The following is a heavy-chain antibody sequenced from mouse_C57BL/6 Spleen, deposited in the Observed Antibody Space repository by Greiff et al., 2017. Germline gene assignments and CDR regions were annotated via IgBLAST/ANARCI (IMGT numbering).Heavy chain of an antibody. J-gene: IGHJ4*01. CDR1: GYAFSSSW. CDR2: IYPGDGDT. CDR3: AGSNYEGYYAMDY. Sequence: QVQLQQSGPELVKPGASVKISCKASGYAFSSSWMNWVKQRPGKGLEWIGRIYPGDGDTNYNGKFKGKATLTADKSSSTAYMQLSSLTSEDSAVYFCAGSNYEGYYAMDYWGQGTSVTVSS. V-gene: IGHV1-82*01. D-gene: IGHD2-5*01.